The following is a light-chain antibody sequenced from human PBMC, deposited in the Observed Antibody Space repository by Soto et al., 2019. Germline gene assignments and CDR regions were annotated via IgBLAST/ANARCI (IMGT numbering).Light chain of an antibody. CDR2: DAS. CDR3: QQRSNCPPYT. Sequence: ESLLTQSPDTLSLSPGERNTLSCRASKSVSSYLAWYQQKPGQAPRLLIYDASNRATGIPARFSGSGSGTDFTLTISSLEPEDFAVYYCQQRSNCPPYTFGQGTKMEIK. CDR1: KSVSSY. J-gene: IGKJ2*01. V-gene: IGKV3-11*01.